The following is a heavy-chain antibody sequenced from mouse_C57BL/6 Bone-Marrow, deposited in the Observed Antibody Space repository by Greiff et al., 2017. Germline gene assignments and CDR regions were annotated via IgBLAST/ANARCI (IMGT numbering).Heavy chain of an antibody. CDR2: IDPENGDT. Sequence: EVQLQQSGAELVRPGASVKLSCTASGFNIKDDYMHWVKQRPEQGLAWIGWIDPENGDTEYASKFQGKATITADTSSNTAYLQLSSLTSEDTAVYYWTPFTTVVAGDYWGQGTTLTVSS. V-gene: IGHV14-4*01. CDR3: TPFTTVVAGDY. CDR1: GFNIKDDY. D-gene: IGHD1-1*01. J-gene: IGHJ2*01.